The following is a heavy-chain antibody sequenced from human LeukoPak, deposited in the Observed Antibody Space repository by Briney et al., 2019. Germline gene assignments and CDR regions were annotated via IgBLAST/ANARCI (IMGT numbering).Heavy chain of an antibody. CDR2: IIPIFGTA. CDR3: ARVSGVGYCSSTSCYHYYMDV. V-gene: IGHV1-69*05. Sequence: GASVKVSCKASGGTFSSYAISWVRQAPGQGLEWMGGIIPIFGTANYAQKFQGRVTMTTDTSTSTAYMELRSLRSDDTAVYYCARVSGVGYCSSTSCYHYYMDVWGKGTTVTISS. D-gene: IGHD2-2*03. CDR1: GGTFSSYA. J-gene: IGHJ6*03.